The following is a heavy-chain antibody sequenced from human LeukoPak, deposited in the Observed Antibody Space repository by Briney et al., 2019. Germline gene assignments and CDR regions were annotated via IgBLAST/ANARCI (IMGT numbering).Heavy chain of an antibody. V-gene: IGHV1-46*01. CDR1: GYTFTSYY. D-gene: IGHD4-23*01. Sequence: ASVKVSCKASGYTFTSYYMHWVRQAPGQGLEWMGIINPSGGSTSYAQKFQGRVTMTRDTSKNQFSLKLSSVAAADTAVYYCARDHGGNPEFDYWGQGTLVTVSS. CDR2: INPSGGST. J-gene: IGHJ4*02. CDR3: ARDHGGNPEFDY.